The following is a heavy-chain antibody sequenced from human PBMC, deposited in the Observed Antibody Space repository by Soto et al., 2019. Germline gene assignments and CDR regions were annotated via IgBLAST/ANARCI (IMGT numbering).Heavy chain of an antibody. D-gene: IGHD3-22*01. V-gene: IGHV3-33*01. Sequence: QVQLVESGGGVVQPGRSLRLSCAASGFSFSTYGMHWVRQAPGKGLEWVAVIWYDGSNEYYADSVKGRFTISRDNSKNTLFLQMNSPRAEDMAVYYCARHTSINYYDSSGYYGSFDYWGQGTLVTVSS. CDR3: ARHTSINYYDSSGYYGSFDY. CDR1: GFSFSTYG. J-gene: IGHJ4*02. CDR2: IWYDGSNE.